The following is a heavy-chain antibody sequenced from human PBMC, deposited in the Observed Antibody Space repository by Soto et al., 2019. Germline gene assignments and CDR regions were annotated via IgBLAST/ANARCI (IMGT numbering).Heavy chain of an antibody. V-gene: IGHV1-18*04. Sequence: ASVKVSCKASGYSFSPYGFNWVRQAPGQGLEWMGWVSPDNGGINYGQKFQGRLTMTTDRSTSAAYMELTSLTFDDTAVYYCARDLLSWTTEAVSSVYWGQGTLVTVPS. CDR1: GYSFSPYG. CDR2: VSPDNGGI. J-gene: IGHJ4*01. D-gene: IGHD4-17*01. CDR3: ARDLLSWTTEAVSSVY.